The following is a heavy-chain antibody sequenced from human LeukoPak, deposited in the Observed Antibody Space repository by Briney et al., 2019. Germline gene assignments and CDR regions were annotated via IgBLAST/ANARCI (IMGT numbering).Heavy chain of an antibody. Sequence: SETLSLTCTGSGGSISSYYWSWIRQPPGKGLEWIGYIYYSGSTNYNPSLKSRVTISVDTSKNQFSLKPSSVTAADTAVYYCARLTINRSGWYYFDYWGQGTLVTVSS. J-gene: IGHJ4*02. V-gene: IGHV4-59*01. D-gene: IGHD6-19*01. CDR1: GGSISSYY. CDR3: ARLTINRSGWYYFDY. CDR2: IYYSGST.